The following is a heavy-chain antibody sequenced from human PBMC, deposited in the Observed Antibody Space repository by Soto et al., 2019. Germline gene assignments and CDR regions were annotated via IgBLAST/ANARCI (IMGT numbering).Heavy chain of an antibody. V-gene: IGHV3-30*18. CDR1: GFTFSSYG. CDR2: ISYDGSNK. CDR3: AKGLRRGELSSPSTDCDY. D-gene: IGHD3-16*02. J-gene: IGHJ4*02. Sequence: GGSLRLSCAASGFTFSSYGMHWVRQAPGKGLEWVAVISYDGSNKYYADSVKGRFTISRDNSKNTLYLQMNSLRAEDTAVYYCAKGLRRGELSSPSTDCDYWGQGTLVTVSS.